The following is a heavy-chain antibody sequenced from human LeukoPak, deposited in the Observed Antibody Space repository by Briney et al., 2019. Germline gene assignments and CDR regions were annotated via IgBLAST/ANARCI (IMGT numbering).Heavy chain of an antibody. CDR3: ARGYYFDTSGYYYY. J-gene: IGHJ4*02. Sequence: SETLSLTCDVYYGSFSGYYWSWIRQSPGKGLEWIGEINHSGSTNYNPSLKSRLIISADMSKNQLSLKLSSVTAADTAVYYCARGYYFDTSGYYYYWGQGTLVTVSS. V-gene: IGHV4-34*01. CDR1: YGSFSGYY. D-gene: IGHD3-22*01. CDR2: INHSGST.